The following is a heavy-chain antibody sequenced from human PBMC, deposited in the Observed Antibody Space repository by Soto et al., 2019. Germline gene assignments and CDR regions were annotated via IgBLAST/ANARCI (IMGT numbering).Heavy chain of an antibody. CDR3: AKDVYTSSSGYYYDLNY. CDR1: GFTFSTHS. D-gene: IGHD3-22*01. V-gene: IGHV3-48*01. CDR2: ISSSSSTV. J-gene: IGHJ4*02. Sequence: GGSLRLSCAASGFTFSTHSMNWVRQVPGKGLEWLSYISSSSSTVYYADSVKGRFTISRDNAKQTLYLQMNSLRAEDTAVYYCAKDVYTSSSGYYYDLNYWGQGTLVTVSS.